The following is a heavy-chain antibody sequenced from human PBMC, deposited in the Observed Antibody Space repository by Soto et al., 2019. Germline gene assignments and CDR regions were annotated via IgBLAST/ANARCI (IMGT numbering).Heavy chain of an antibody. CDR1: GGSISSGAYY. CDR3: ASRHSSPYFDF. CDR2: IYYSGST. V-gene: IGHV4-30-4*01. Sequence: SETLSLTCTVSGGSISSGAYYWGWIRQPPGKGLEWIGSIYYSGSTYYTPSLKSRVTISVDTSKNQFSLKLNSVTAADTAVYYCASRHSSPYFDFWGQGTLVTVSS. D-gene: IGHD6-13*01. J-gene: IGHJ4*02.